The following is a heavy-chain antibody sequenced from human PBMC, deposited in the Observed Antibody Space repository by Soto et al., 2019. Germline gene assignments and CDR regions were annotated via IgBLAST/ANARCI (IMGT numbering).Heavy chain of an antibody. CDR1: GFTFSSYA. V-gene: IGHV3-23*01. J-gene: IGHJ4*02. D-gene: IGHD4-17*01. CDR2: ISGSGGST. Sequence: PGGSLRLSCAASGFTFSSYAMSWVRQAPGKGLEWVSAISGSGGSTYYADSVKGRFTISRDNSKNTLYLQMNSLRAEDTAVYYCAKSPRLHTVGRYYFDYWGQGTLVTVSS. CDR3: AKSPRLHTVGRYYFDY.